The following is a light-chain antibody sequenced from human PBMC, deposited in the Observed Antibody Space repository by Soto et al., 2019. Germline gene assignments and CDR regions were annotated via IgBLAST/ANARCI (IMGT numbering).Light chain of an antibody. J-gene: IGKJ4*01. CDR3: QQYNSYSPT. CDR1: HSVSSY. Sequence: EIVLTQSPVTLSLSPGERATLSCRASHSVSSYLAWYQQKPGQAPRLLIYDASNRAADLPARFSASGSGTEFTLTISSLQPDDFATYYCQQYNSYSPTFGGGTKVDIK. CDR2: DAS. V-gene: IGKV3-11*01.